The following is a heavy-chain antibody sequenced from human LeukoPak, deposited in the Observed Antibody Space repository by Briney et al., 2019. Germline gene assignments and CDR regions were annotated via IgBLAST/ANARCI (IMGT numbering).Heavy chain of an antibody. D-gene: IGHD3-3*01. Sequence: PGGSLRLSCAASGFTFSSYAMSWVRQAPGKGLEWVSAISGSGSITYYADSVKGRFTISRDNSKNTLYLQMNSLRAEDTAVYYCAKAYYDFWSRNHYMDVWGKGTTVTVSS. CDR2: ISGSGSIT. CDR1: GFTFSSYA. V-gene: IGHV3-23*01. CDR3: AKAYYDFWSRNHYMDV. J-gene: IGHJ6*03.